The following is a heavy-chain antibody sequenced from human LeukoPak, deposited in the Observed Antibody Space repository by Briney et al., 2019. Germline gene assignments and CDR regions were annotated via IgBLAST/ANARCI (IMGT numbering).Heavy chain of an antibody. CDR2: INSDGSST. CDR1: GFTFSVYW. CDR3: ARGKAVAGTFSWFDP. V-gene: IGHV3-74*01. D-gene: IGHD6-19*01. J-gene: IGHJ5*02. Sequence: GGSLRLSCAASGFTFSVYWMHWVRQAPGGGLVWVSLINSDGSSTRYADSVKGRFTISRDNAKNTLYLQMSSLRAEDTAVYYCARGKAVAGTFSWFDPWGQGTLVTVSS.